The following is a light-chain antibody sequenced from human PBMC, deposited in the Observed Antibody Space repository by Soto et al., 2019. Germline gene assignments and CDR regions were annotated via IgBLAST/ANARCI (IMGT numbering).Light chain of an antibody. V-gene: IGLV2-18*02. CDR1: SSVVGSYNR. CDR2: EVS. J-gene: IGLJ1*01. CDR3: NSYTSSNTDV. Sequence: QSVLTQPPSVSGSPGQSVTISCTGTSSVVGSYNRVSWYQQPPGTAPKLMIYEVSNRPSGVPDRFSGSKSGNTASLTISGLQPEDEADYYCNSYTSSNTDVFGTGTKLTVL.